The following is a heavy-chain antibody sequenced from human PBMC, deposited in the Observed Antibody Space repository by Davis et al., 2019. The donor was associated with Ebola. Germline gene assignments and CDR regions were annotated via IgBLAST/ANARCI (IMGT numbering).Heavy chain of an antibody. J-gene: IGHJ4*02. CDR1: GGPISSGGYY. CDR3: ARGYCSGSCYPGLY. Sequence: MPSETLSLTCTVSGGPISSGGYYWSSIRQHPGKGLEWIGFISYSGSTSYNPSLKSRLIISVDTSNNQFSLRLSSVTAADTAMYYCARGYCSGSCYPGLYWGQGTLVTVSS. D-gene: IGHD2-15*01. V-gene: IGHV4-31*03. CDR2: ISYSGST.